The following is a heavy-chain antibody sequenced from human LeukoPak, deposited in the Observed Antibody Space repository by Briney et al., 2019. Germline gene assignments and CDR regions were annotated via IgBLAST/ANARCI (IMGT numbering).Heavy chain of an antibody. CDR1: GYTFTDYY. Sequence: ASVTVSCTASGYTFTDYYIHWVRQAPGQGLEWMGWVNPNSGDTNHAHKFQGRVTMTSDTSISTAYMDLNRVRSDDTAVYYCALLFSSTWYRFDSWGQGTLVTVSS. V-gene: IGHV1-2*02. CDR3: ALLFSSTWYRFDS. D-gene: IGHD6-13*01. CDR2: VNPNSGDT. J-gene: IGHJ4*02.